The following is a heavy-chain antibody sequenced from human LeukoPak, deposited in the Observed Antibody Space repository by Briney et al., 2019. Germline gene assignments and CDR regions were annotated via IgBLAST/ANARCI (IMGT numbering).Heavy chain of an antibody. V-gene: IGHV3-21*01. CDR2: ISVRSNYI. CDR1: GYTFSSFS. Sequence: PGGSLRLSCVASGYTFSSFSINWVRQAPGKGLEWVSSISVRSNYIYYADSVRGRFSISRDDARNSLYLQMDSLRGHDTAVYYCARLRRNSDSSGYYYYYDYWGQGTLVTVSS. CDR3: ARLRRNSDSSGYYYYYDY. J-gene: IGHJ4*02. D-gene: IGHD3-22*01.